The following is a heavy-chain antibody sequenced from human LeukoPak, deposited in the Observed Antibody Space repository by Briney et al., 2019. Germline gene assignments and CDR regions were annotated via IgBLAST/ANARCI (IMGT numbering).Heavy chain of an antibody. D-gene: IGHD6-13*01. V-gene: IGHV3-7*01. Sequence: GGSLRLSCAASGFTFSSYWMSWVRQAPGKGLEWVANIKQDGSEKYYVDSVKGRFTISRDNAKNSLYLQMNSLRAEDTAVYYCARDPRYSSSWSSGYFDYWGQGTLVTVSS. J-gene: IGHJ4*02. CDR3: ARDPRYSSSWSSGYFDY. CDR2: IKQDGSEK. CDR1: GFTFSSYW.